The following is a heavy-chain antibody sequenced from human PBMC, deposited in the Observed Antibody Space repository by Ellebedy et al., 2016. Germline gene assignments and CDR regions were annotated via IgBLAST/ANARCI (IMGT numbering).Heavy chain of an antibody. CDR3: ARMFRNWTPNY. J-gene: IGHJ4*02. CDR2: INPLNGAA. Sequence: ASVKVSCXASGYTFNAFYIHWLRQAPGQGLQWMGWINPLNGAAHYAQGFQGRVTMTRDTSINTAYMDLSRLESDDTAVYYCARMFRNWTPNYWGQGTLVTVSS. D-gene: IGHD1-20*01. CDR1: GYTFNAFY. V-gene: IGHV1-2*02.